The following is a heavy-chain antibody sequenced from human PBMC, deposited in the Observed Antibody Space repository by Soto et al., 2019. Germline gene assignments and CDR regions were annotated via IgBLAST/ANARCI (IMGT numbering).Heavy chain of an antibody. V-gene: IGHV4-31*03. D-gene: IGHD5-12*01. CDR3: ARYIVATSYYYYYGMDV. J-gene: IGHJ6*02. CDR2: IYYSGST. CDR1: GGSISSGGYY. Sequence: QVQLQESGPGLVKPSQTLSLTCTVSGGSISSGGYYWSWIHQHPGKGLEWIGYIYYSGSTYYNPSLNIRVTISVDTSKNQFSLKLSSVTAADTAVYYCARYIVATSYYYYYGMDVWGQGTTVTVSS.